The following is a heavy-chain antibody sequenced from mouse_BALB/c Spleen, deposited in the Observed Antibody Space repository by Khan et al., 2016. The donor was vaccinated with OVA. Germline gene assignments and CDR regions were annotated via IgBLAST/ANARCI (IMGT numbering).Heavy chain of an antibody. CDR2: IYPFNDDT. CDR1: GYTFTSYV. V-gene: IGHV1S136*01. D-gene: IGHD2-14*01. CDR3: ARNYVYDVYFVS. Sequence: VQLKESGPELVKPGASVKMSCTASGYTFTSYVIHWVKQKPGQGLDWIGYIYPFNDDTKYNEKFKGKATLTSDKSSSTAYMEFSSLTSEDSAVYYCARNYVYDVYFVSWGQGTTLTVSS. J-gene: IGHJ2*01.